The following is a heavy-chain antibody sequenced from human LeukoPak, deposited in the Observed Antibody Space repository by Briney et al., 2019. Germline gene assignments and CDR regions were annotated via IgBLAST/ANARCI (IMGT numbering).Heavy chain of an antibody. CDR1: GFTFSSYS. CDR2: ISSSSSYI. J-gene: IGHJ5*02. D-gene: IGHD3-10*01. CDR3: ARDAITMVRGVISP. Sequence: TPGGSLRLSCAASGFTFSSYSMNWVRQAPGKGLEWVSSISSSSSYIYYADSVKGRFTISRDNAKNSLYLQMNSLRAEDTAVYYCARDAITMVRGVISPWGQGTLVTVPS. V-gene: IGHV3-21*01.